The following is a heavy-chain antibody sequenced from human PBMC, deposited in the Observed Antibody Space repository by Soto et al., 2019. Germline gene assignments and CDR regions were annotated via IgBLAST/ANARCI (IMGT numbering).Heavy chain of an antibody. J-gene: IGHJ4*02. D-gene: IGHD1-1*01. V-gene: IGHV4-39*01. Sequence: SETLSLTWTVSGGSITSSGYYWAWFRQPPGKRLQFVGTIYYSGSSYSNPSLNSRLSMSVDTSKNQFSLPMKSVTAAATGVSSCASHTLNWSDANYRGKGVLGTVST. CDR2: IYYSGSS. CDR3: ASHTLNWSDANY. CDR1: GGSITSSGYY.